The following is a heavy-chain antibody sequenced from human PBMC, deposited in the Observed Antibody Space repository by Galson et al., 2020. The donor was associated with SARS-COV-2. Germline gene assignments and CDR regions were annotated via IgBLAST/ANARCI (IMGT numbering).Heavy chain of an antibody. Sequence: SVKVSCKASGFTFTSSAMQWVRQARGQRLEWIGWIVVGSGNTNYAQKFQERVTITRDMSTSTAYMELSSLRSEDTAVYYCAALMGSGYSSGWTGYWGQGTLVTVSS. CDR3: AALMGSGYSSGWTGY. V-gene: IGHV1-58*02. CDR2: IVVGSGNT. J-gene: IGHJ4*02. CDR1: GFTFTSSA. D-gene: IGHD6-19*01.